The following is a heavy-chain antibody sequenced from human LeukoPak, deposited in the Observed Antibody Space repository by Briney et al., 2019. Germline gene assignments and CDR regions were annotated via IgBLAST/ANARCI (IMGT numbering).Heavy chain of an antibody. J-gene: IGHJ6*03. Sequence: SQTLSLTCTVSGGSISSSSYYWGWIRQPRGKGLEWIGSIYYSGSTYYNPSLKSRVTISVDTSKNQFSLKLSSVTAADTAVYYCAPTVTTGYYYYMDVWGKGTTVTVSS. V-gene: IGHV4-39*01. CDR3: APTVTTGYYYYMDV. CDR2: IYYSGST. CDR1: GGSISSSSYY. D-gene: IGHD4-17*01.